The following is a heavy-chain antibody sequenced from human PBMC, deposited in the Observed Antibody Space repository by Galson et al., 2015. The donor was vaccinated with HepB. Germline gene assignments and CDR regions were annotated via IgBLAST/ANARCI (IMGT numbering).Heavy chain of an antibody. CDR2: IISSSDTI. V-gene: IGHV3-48*01. CDR1: GFTFSSYS. CDR3: ARERSWFDP. Sequence: SLRLSCAASGFTFSSYSMNWVRQAPGKGLEWVSYIISSSDTIYYADSVKGRFTISRDNAKNSLYLQMNSLRAEDTAVYYCARERSWFDPWGQGTLVTVSS. J-gene: IGHJ5*02.